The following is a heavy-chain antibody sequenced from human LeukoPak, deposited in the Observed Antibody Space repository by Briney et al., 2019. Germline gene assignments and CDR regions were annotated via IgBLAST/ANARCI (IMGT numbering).Heavy chain of an antibody. V-gene: IGHV4-59*12. CDR1: GGSISSYY. CDR2: IYYSGST. J-gene: IGHJ4*02. D-gene: IGHD3-22*01. CDR3: ARDSTFLGYDSSGYYGFDY. Sequence: SETLSLTCTVSGGSISSYYWSWIRQPPGKGLEWIGYIYYSGSTNYNPSLKSRVTISVDTSKNQFSLKLSSVTAADTAVYYCARDSTFLGYDSSGYYGFDYWGQGTLVTVS.